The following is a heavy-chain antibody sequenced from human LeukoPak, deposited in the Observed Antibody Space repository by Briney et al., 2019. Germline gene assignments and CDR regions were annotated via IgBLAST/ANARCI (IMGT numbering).Heavy chain of an antibody. Sequence: PGGSLRLSCAASGFTVISNYMSWVRQAPGKGLEWVSGINWNGGSTGYADSVKGRFTISRDNAKNSLYLQMNSLRAEDTAVYYCARAQSGYYFDYWGQGTLVTVSS. CDR2: INWNGGST. V-gene: IGHV3-20*04. J-gene: IGHJ4*02. CDR1: GFTVISNY. CDR3: ARAQSGYYFDY.